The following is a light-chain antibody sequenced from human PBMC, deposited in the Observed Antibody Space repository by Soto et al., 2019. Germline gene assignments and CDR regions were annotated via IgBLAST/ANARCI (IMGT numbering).Light chain of an antibody. CDR3: QQFGSSRFT. V-gene: IGKV3-20*01. CDR2: GAS. CDR1: QSNSY. Sequence: EIVLTQSPGTLSLSPGERATLSCRASQSNSYLAWYQQKPGQAPRLLVYGASTRATGIPDRFSSSGSGTDFSLTISRLEPEDFAVYYCQQFGSSRFTFGQGTQLEI. J-gene: IGKJ2*01.